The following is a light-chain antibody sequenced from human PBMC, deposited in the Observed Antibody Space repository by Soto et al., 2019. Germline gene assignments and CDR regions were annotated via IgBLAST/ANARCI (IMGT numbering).Light chain of an antibody. V-gene: IGKV3-20*01. CDR3: QQYGSSDA. J-gene: IGKJ1*01. CDR2: GAS. Sequence: EIVLTQSPATMSLSPGERDTLSCRASQSINRHLAWYRQKPGQAPRLLIYGASNRATGIPVRFSCSGSGTDFTLTISRLEPEDFAVDYCQQYGSSDAVGLGTKVEIK. CDR1: QSINRH.